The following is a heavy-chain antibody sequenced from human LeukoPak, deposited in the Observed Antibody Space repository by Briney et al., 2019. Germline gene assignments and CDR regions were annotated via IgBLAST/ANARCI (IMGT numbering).Heavy chain of an antibody. D-gene: IGHD2-2*01. CDR1: GYTFTNFW. V-gene: IGHV5-51*01. CDR3: AKGFCSSTSCYADFDY. J-gene: IGHJ4*02. CDR2: IYPGDSDT. Sequence: GESLKISCQASGYTFTNFWIGWERQVPGKGLEWMGIIYPGDSDTRYSPSFQGQVTISADKSINTTYLQWNFLKASDTAMYYCAKGFCSSTSCYADFDYWGQGTLVTVSS.